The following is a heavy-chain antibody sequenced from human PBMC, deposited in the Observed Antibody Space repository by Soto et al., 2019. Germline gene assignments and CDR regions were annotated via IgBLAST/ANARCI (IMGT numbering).Heavy chain of an antibody. Sequence: GGPLRHSCAASGFTFSSYSMNWVSQAPGKGLEWVSYISSSSSTIYYADSVKGRFTISRDNAKNSLYLQMNSLRAEDTAVYYCARDKIAAADKDWYFDLWGRGTLVTVSS. CDR1: GFTFSSYS. CDR3: ARDKIAAADKDWYFDL. V-gene: IGHV3-48*01. CDR2: ISSSSSTI. D-gene: IGHD6-13*01. J-gene: IGHJ2*01.